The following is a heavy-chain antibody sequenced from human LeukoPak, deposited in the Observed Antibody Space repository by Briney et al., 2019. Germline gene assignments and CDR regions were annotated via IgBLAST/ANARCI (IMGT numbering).Heavy chain of an antibody. J-gene: IGHJ4*02. Sequence: ASVKVSCKASGYTFTGYYMHWVRQAPGQGLEWMGWINPNSGGTNYAQKFQGRVTMTRDTSISTAYMELSRLRSDDTAVYYCARDLGYFDWLGPPGFDYWGQGTLVTVSS. CDR3: ARDLGYFDWLGPPGFDY. CDR1: GYTFTGYY. D-gene: IGHD3-9*01. CDR2: INPNSGGT. V-gene: IGHV1-2*02.